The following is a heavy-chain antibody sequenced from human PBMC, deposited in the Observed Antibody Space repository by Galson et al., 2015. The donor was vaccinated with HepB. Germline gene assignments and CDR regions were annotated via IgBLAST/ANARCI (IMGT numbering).Heavy chain of an antibody. CDR2: IWYDGSNK. Sequence: SLRLSCAASGFTFSSYGMHWVRQAPGKGLEWVAVIWYDGSNKYYADSVKGRFTISRDNFKKMVYQQMNSLRAEDTAVYYCARDRVLRSLGYWYFDLWGRGTLVTVSS. J-gene: IGHJ2*01. CDR3: ARDRVLRSLGYWYFDL. CDR1: GFTFSSYG. D-gene: IGHD4-17*01. V-gene: IGHV3-33*08.